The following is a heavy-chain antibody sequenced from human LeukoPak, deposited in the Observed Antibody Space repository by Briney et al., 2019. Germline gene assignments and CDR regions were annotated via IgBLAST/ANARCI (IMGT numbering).Heavy chain of an antibody. D-gene: IGHD3-10*02. Sequence: GGSLRLSCAASGFTFSSYWMSWVRQAPGKGLEWVANIKQDGSEKYYVDSVKRRFTIARDNAKHSLYLQMNSLRAEDTAVYYCAELGITMIGGVWGKGTTVTISS. CDR3: AELGITMIGGV. V-gene: IGHV3-7*01. J-gene: IGHJ6*04. CDR2: IKQDGSEK. CDR1: GFTFSSYW.